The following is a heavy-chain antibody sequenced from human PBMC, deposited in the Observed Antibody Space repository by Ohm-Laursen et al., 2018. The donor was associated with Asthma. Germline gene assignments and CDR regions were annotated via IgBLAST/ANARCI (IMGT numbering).Heavy chain of an antibody. J-gene: IGHJ4*02. D-gene: IGHD1-26*01. V-gene: IGHV3-48*04. Sequence: SLRLSCAASGFTFSSYGMHWVRQAPGKGLEWVSYISSSGSTIYYADSVKGRFTISRDNAKNSLYLQMNSLRAEDTAVYYCARGPSSGSYHYWGQGTLVTVPS. CDR1: GFTFSSYG. CDR2: ISSSGSTI. CDR3: ARGPSSGSYHY.